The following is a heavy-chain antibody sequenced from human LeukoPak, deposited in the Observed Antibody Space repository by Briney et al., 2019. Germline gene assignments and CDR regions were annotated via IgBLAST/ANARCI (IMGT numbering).Heavy chain of an antibody. CDR1: GGTFSSYA. V-gene: IGHV1-69*06. J-gene: IGHJ5*02. D-gene: IGHD2-15*01. CDR3: AREGRYCSGGSCYPWFDP. CDR2: IIPIFGTA. Sequence: AASVTVSCKASGGTFSSYAISWVRQAPGQGLEWMGGIIPIFGTANYAQKFQGRVTITADKSTSTAYMELSSLRSEDTAVYYCAREGRYCSGGSCYPWFDPWGQGTLVTVSS.